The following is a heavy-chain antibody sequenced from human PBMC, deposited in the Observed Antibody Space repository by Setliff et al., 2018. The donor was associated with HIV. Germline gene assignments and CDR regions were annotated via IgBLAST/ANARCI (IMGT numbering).Heavy chain of an antibody. CDR3: ARDPGYFDWLRSYRHYYGMDV. CDR1: GGSISNSRYY. J-gene: IGHJ6*02. CDR2: IYYSGRT. Sequence: ASETLSLTCTVSGGSISNSRYYWSWIRQPPGKGLEWIGSIYYSGRTYYNPSLKSRVTISVATSKNEFSLKLSSVTAADTAVYFCARDPGYFDWLRSYRHYYGMDVWGQGTTVTVSS. V-gene: IGHV4-39*07. D-gene: IGHD3-9*01.